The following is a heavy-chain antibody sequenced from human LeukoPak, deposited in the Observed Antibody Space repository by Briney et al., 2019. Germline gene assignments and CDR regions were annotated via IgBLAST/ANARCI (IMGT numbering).Heavy chain of an antibody. V-gene: IGHV3-15*01. J-gene: IGHJ4*02. CDR1: GFTFSNAW. CDR3: TTVLLSLRFLEWLSAGGGDY. D-gene: IGHD3-3*01. Sequence: GGSLRLSCAASGFTFSNAWMSWVRQAPGKGLEWVGRIKSKTDGGTTDYAAPVKGRFTISRDDSKNTLYLQMNSLKTEDTAVYYCTTVLLSLRFLEWLSAGGGDYWGQGTLVTVSS. CDR2: IKSKTDGGTT.